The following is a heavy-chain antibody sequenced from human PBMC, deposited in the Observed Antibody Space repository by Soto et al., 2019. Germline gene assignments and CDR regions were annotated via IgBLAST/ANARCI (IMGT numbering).Heavy chain of an antibody. V-gene: IGHV3-23*01. CDR3: IVEGYSSSWYYN. D-gene: IGHD6-13*01. Sequence: EVPLLESGGGLVQPGGSLRLSCAASGFAFSNYAMSWVRQAPGKGLQWVSAITGSGGTTYYTDSVEGRFTISRDNSKNTLYLQMNSLRPEDTAVYYCIVEGYSSSWYYNWGQGTLVTVSS. CDR2: ITGSGGTT. CDR1: GFAFSNYA. J-gene: IGHJ4*02.